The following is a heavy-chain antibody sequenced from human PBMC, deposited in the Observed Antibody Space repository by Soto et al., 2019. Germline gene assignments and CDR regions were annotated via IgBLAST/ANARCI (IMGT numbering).Heavy chain of an antibody. J-gene: IGHJ6*02. V-gene: IGHV3-30-3*01. Sequence: QVQLVESGGGVVQPGRSLRLSCAASGFTFSSYAMHWVRQAPGKGLEWVAVISYDGSNKYYADSVKGRFTISRDNSKNTLYLQINSLRAEDTAVYYCATGEGYCGMDVWGHGTTVTDS. CDR2: ISYDGSNK. CDR1: GFTFSSYA. CDR3: ATGEGYCGMDV. D-gene: IGHD3-10*01.